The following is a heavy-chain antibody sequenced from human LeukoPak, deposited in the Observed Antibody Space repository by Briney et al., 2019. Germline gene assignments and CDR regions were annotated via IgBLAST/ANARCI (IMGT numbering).Heavy chain of an antibody. Sequence: PGGSLRLSCAASGFPFSNYAMSWVRQAPGKGLEWVSTMSGSGETTYFADSVKGRFTISRDNSKGTLYLQMNSLRAEDTALYYCAKLTLFSSAWHFDYWGRGTLVTVSS. J-gene: IGHJ4*02. V-gene: IGHV3-23*01. CDR3: AKLTLFSSAWHFDY. D-gene: IGHD6-19*01. CDR1: GFPFSNYA. CDR2: MSGSGETT.